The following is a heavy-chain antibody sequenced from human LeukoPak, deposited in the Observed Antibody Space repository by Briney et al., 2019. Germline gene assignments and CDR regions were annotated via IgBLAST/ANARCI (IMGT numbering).Heavy chain of an antibody. CDR2: INSDGSST. CDR3: ARGGFSGDYFDY. J-gene: IGHJ4*02. D-gene: IGHD3-10*01. Sequence: PGGSLRLSCAASGFTFSSHWMHWVRQAPGKGLVWVSRINSDGSSTSYADSVKGRFTISRDNAKNTLYLQMNSLRAEDTAVYYCARGGFSGDYFDYWGQGTLVTVSS. V-gene: IGHV3-74*01. CDR1: GFTFSSHW.